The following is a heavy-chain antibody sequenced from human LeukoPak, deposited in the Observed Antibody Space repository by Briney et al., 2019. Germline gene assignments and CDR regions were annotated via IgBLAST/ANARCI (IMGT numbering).Heavy chain of an antibody. D-gene: IGHD3-10*01. CDR2: IYYSGST. CDR3: ARAPPKSAYYGSGSYYMDV. Sequence: SETLSLTCTVSGGSISSYYWSWIRQPPGKGLEWIGYIYYSGSTNYNPSLKSRVTISVDTPKHQFSLKLSSVTAADTAVYYCARAPPKSAYYGSGSYYMDVWGKGTTVTISS. CDR1: GGSISSYY. J-gene: IGHJ6*03. V-gene: IGHV4-59*01.